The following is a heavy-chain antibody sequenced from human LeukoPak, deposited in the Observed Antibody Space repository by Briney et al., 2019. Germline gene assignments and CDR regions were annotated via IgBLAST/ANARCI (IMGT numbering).Heavy chain of an antibody. CDR1: GGTFSSYA. CDR3: ARAYSYGNYYYYMDV. D-gene: IGHD5-18*01. V-gene: IGHV1-8*03. Sequence: ASVKVSCKASGGTFSSYAINWVRQATGQGLEWMGWMNPNSGNTGYAQKFQGRVTITRNTSISTAYMELSSLRSEDTAVYYCARAYSYGNYYYYMDVWGKGTTVTISS. CDR2: MNPNSGNT. J-gene: IGHJ6*03.